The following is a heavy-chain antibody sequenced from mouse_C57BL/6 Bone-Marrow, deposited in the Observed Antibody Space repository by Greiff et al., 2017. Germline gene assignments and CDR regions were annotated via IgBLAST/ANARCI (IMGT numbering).Heavy chain of an antibody. CDR3: AKSKSHCNYDY. CDR1: GYTFTSYW. V-gene: IGHV1-64*01. CDR2: IHPNSGCP. D-gene: IGHD2-1*01. Sequence: VPLQQPGAELVKPGASVKLSCKASGYTFTSYWMHWVKQRPGQGLEWIGMIHPNSGCPTSNEKFQSKATLTVDKSSSTAYRQLRCLTSEVSAVDYGAKSKSHCNYDYWGQGTTLTVSS. J-gene: IGHJ2*01.